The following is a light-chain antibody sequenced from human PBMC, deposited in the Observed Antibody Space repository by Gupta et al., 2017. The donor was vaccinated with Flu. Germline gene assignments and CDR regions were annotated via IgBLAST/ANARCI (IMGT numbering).Light chain of an antibody. CDR1: TSNIGNYY. CDR2: DHT. CDR3: GTWDSSLDAEV. Sequence: TSNIGNYYVSWYQQLPGSAPRLLIYDHTERPSGIPDRFSASKSGTSATLDITGLQTGDEATYYCGTWDSSLDAEVFGGGTKLTVL. V-gene: IGLV1-51*01. J-gene: IGLJ3*02.